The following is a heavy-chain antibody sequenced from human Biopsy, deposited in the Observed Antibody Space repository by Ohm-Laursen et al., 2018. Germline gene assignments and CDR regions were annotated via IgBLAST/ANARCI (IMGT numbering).Heavy chain of an antibody. CDR2: VYYTGST. J-gene: IGHJ2*01. Sequence: SVTLSFTCTVSTDSISSYYWSWIRQPTGKGLEWIGYVYYTGSTDYNPSLQSRVTISVDTSKNHFSLRLRSVTPADTAIYYCARDRGYYSDRTVPGYFDLWGRGTLVTVSS. CDR1: TDSISSYY. V-gene: IGHV4-59*01. D-gene: IGHD3-22*01. CDR3: ARDRGYYSDRTVPGYFDL.